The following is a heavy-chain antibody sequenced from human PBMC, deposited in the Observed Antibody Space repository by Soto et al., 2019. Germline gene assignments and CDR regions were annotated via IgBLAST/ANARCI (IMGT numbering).Heavy chain of an antibody. V-gene: IGHV4-30-4*01. Sequence: QVQLQESGPGLVKPSQTLSLTCTVSGGSISSGDYYWSWIRQPPGKGLEGLGYIYYSGSTYYNPSFTRAVTXSVDPSKNQFSLKLSSVTAADTAVYYCASHYDVDYWGQGTLVTVSS. CDR3: ASHYDVDY. CDR2: IYYSGST. CDR1: GGSISSGDYY. J-gene: IGHJ4*02. D-gene: IGHD3-3*01.